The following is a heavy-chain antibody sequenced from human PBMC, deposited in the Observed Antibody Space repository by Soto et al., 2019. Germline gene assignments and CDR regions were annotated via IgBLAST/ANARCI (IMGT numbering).Heavy chain of an antibody. J-gene: IGHJ4*02. CDR3: ARDLGGSYYFDY. D-gene: IGHD1-26*01. CDR1: GGSISSYY. Sequence: QVQLQESGPGLVKPSETLSHTCTVSGGSISSYYWSWIRQPPGKGLEWIGYIYYSGSTNYNPSLKSRVTISVDTSKNQFSLKLSSVTAADTAVYYCARDLGGSYYFDYWGQGTLVTVSS. CDR2: IYYSGST. V-gene: IGHV4-59*01.